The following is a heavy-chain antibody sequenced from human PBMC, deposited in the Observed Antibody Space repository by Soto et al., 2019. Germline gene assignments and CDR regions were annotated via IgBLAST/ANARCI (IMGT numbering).Heavy chain of an antibody. V-gene: IGHV1-2*02. CDR1: GYTFTGYY. J-gene: IGHJ6*02. CDR3: ARGKRDGYNYYYYYYGMDV. D-gene: IGHD5-12*01. Sequence: ASVKVSCKASGYTFTGYYMHWVRQAPGQGLEWMGWINPNSGGTNYAQKFQGRVTMTRDTSISTAYMELSRLRSDDTAVYYCARGKRDGYNYYYYYYGMDVWGQGTTVTVSS. CDR2: INPNSGGT.